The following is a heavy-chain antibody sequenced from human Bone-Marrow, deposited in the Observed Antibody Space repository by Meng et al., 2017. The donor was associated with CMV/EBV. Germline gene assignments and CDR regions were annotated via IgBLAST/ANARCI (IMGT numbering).Heavy chain of an antibody. Sequence: GGSLRLSCAASGFTFSSYWMSWVRQAPGKGLVWVSRINSDGSITNYADSVKGRFTISRDNAKNTLYLQINSLRDEDTAVYYCARDALIVGAHPPDYWGQGTLVTVSS. CDR1: GFTFSSYW. J-gene: IGHJ4*02. V-gene: IGHV3-74*01. CDR2: INSDGSIT. CDR3: ARDALIVGAHPPDY. D-gene: IGHD1-26*01.